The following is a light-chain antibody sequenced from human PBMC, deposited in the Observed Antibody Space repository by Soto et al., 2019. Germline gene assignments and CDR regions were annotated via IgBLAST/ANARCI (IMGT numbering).Light chain of an antibody. Sequence: QSVLTQPASVSGSPGQSITISCTGTSSDIGDYNYVSWYQQRPGTAPKLMIYDVSNRPSGVSNRFSGSLSGNTASLTISGLQPDDEADYYCSSYTGGSTVVFGGGTKLTVL. V-gene: IGLV2-14*01. J-gene: IGLJ2*01. CDR3: SSYTGGSTVV. CDR1: SSDIGDYNY. CDR2: DVS.